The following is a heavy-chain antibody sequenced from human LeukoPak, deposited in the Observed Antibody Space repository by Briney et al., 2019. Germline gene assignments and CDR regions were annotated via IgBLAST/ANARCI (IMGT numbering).Heavy chain of an antibody. CDR3: ARVHSGEDSSSALVPLDY. J-gene: IGHJ4*02. CDR1: GYTFSSYG. D-gene: IGHD6-13*01. Sequence: ASVKVSCKASGYTFSSYGINWVRQAPGQGLEWMGWISVYNGNTNYAQKLQGRVTMTTDTSTSTAYMELRSLRSDDTAVYYCARVHSGEDSSSALVPLDYWGQGTLVTVSS. CDR2: ISVYNGNT. V-gene: IGHV1-18*01.